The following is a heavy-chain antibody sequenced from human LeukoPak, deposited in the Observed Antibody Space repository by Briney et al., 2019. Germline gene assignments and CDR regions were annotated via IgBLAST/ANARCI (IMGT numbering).Heavy chain of an antibody. CDR2: ISSDGTYT. V-gene: IGHV3-74*01. Sequence: GGSLRLSCAASGSTFSSHLMHWVRQAPGKGLVWVSRISSDGTYTNYADSVRGRFTISRDNAKNTLYLQMNSLRADDTALYYCAKDWSYGGNSWKYFGSWGQGILVTVSS. CDR1: GSTFSSHL. J-gene: IGHJ4*02. D-gene: IGHD4-23*01. CDR3: AKDWSYGGNSWKYFGS.